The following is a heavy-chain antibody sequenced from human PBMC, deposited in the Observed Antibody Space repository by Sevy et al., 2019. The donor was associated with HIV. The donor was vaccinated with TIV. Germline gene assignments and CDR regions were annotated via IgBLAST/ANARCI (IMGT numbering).Heavy chain of an antibody. V-gene: IGHV5-51*01. D-gene: IGHD3-22*01. CDR3: ARTYYYDSSGYYSLYFQH. CDR1: GYSFTSYW. Sequence: GESLKISRKGSGYSFTSYWIDWVRQMPGKGLEWMGIIYPGDSDTRYSPSFQGQVTISADKSISTAYLQWSSLKASDTAMYYCARTYYYDSSGYYSLYFQHWGQGTLVTVSS. CDR2: IYPGDSDT. J-gene: IGHJ1*01.